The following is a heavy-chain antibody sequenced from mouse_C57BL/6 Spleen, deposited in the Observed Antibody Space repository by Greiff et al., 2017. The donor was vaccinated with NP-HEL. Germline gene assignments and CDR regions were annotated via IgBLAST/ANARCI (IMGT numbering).Heavy chain of an antibody. J-gene: IGHJ3*01. D-gene: IGHD2-5*01. CDR3: ARRESYYSIAWFAY. V-gene: IGHV1-61*01. Sequence: VQLQQPGAELVRPGSSVKLSCKASGYTFTSYWMDWVKQRPGQGLEWIGNIYPSDSETHYNQKFKDKATLTVDKSSSTAYMQLSSLTSEDSAVYYCARRESYYSIAWFAYWGQGTLVTVSA. CDR1: GYTFTSYW. CDR2: IYPSDSET.